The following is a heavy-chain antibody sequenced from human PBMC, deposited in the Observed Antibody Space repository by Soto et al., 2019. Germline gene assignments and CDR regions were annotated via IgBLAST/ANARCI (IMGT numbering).Heavy chain of an antibody. CDR1: GYTFTSYY. CDR3: AGPARFWEWLSPRRPKHYYYYGMDV. J-gene: IGHJ6*02. V-gene: IGHV1-46*01. D-gene: IGHD3-3*01. CDR2: INPSGGST. Sequence: ASVKVSCKASGYTFTSYYMHWVRQAPGQGLEWMGIINPSGGSTSYAQKFQGRVTMTRDTSTSTVYMELSSLRSEDTAVYYCAGPARFWEWLSPRRPKHYYYYGMDVWGPGTTVTVSS.